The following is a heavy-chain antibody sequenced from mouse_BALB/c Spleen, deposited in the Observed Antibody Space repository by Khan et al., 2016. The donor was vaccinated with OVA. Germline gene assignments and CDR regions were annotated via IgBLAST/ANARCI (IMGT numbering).Heavy chain of an antibody. CDR3: ARVYGGDFDY. D-gene: IGHD1-1*01. Sequence: VQLKESGPGLVKPSQSLSLPCTVTGYSIASDYAWNWIRQFPGNKLEWMGFISYSGNTNYNPSLKSRISITRDTSKNQFFLQLNSVTSEDTATYYCARVYGGDFDYWGQGTTLTVSS. CDR2: ISYSGNT. J-gene: IGHJ2*01. CDR1: GYSIASDYA. V-gene: IGHV3-2*02.